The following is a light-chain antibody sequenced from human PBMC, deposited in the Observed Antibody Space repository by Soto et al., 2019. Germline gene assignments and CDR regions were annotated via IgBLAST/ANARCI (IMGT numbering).Light chain of an antibody. Sequence: QSALTQPASVSGSPGQSITISCTGTSSDVGSYNLVSWYQQYPGKAPKFLIYEGSKPPSGIPYRFSGSKSGNTGSLTSSGLQGEDEGDYYCCSYAGSSTYVFGTGTKLTVL. CDR3: CSYAGSSTYV. CDR2: EGS. J-gene: IGLJ1*01. V-gene: IGLV2-23*01. CDR1: SSDVGSYNL.